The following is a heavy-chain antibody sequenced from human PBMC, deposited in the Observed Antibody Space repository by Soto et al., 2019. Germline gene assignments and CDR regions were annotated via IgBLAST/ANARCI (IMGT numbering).Heavy chain of an antibody. CDR1: GFSLSTSGVG. Sequence: SGPTLVNPTQTLTLTCTFSGFSLSTSGVGVGWIRQPPGKALEWLALISWNDDKRYSPSLKSRLTITKNTSKNQVVLTMTNMDPVDTATYHCADRPRWGVWDSNNWCDPWGQGTLVTVSS. CDR3: ADRPRWGVWDSNNWCDP. J-gene: IGHJ5*02. D-gene: IGHD3-16*01. CDR2: ISWNDDK. V-gene: IGHV2-5*01.